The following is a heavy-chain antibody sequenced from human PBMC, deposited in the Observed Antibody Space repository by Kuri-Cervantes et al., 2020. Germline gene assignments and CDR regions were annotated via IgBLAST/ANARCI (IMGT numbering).Heavy chain of an antibody. CDR3: ARDPPYDSSGYYYGAHAFDI. CDR2: IYHSGST. D-gene: IGHD3-22*01. CDR1: GGSISSSNW. J-gene: IGHJ3*02. V-gene: IGHV4-4*02. Sequence: SETLSLTYAVSGGSISSSNWWSWVRQPPGKGLEWIGEIYHSGSTNYNPSLKSRVTMTRDTSTSTVYMELSNLRSEDTAVYYCARDPPYDSSGYYYGAHAFDIWGQGTMVTVSS.